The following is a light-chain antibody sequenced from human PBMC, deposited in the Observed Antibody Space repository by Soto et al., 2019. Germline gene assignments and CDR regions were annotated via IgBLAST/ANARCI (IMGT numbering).Light chain of an antibody. V-gene: IGLV2-14*01. CDR2: DVS. J-gene: IGLJ1*01. Sequence: QSALTQPASVSGSPGQSITISCSGTSSDVGGYNYVSWYQQHPGKAPQVMIYDVSNRPSGVSNRFSGSKSGNTASLTISGLQAEDEADYYCSSYTPSSIYVFGTGTRVPVL. CDR3: SSYTPSSIYV. CDR1: SSDVGGYNY.